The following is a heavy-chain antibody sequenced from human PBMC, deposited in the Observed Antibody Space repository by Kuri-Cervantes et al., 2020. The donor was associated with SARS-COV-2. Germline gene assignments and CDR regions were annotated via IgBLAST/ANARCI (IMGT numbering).Heavy chain of an antibody. D-gene: IGHD3-10*01. CDR3: VRVRGLLWFGEGRNAFDI. CDR2: ISYGGSVK. CDR1: GFNFNNFA. V-gene: IGHV3-30-3*01. Sequence: GGSLRLSCAASGFNFNNFAMHWVRQAPGKGLEWVAVISYGGSVKYYADSLRGRFTVSRDFSKDTLYLQMNSLTSDDTAMYYCVRVRGLLWFGEGRNAFDIWGQGTMVTVSS. J-gene: IGHJ3*02.